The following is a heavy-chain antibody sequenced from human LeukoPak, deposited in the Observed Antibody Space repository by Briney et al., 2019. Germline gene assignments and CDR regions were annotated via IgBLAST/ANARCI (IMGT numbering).Heavy chain of an antibody. J-gene: IGHJ6*02. CDR1: GGSISSYY. CDR2: IYYSGST. D-gene: IGHD4-17*01. Sequence: SETLSLTCTVSGGSISSYYWSWIRQPPGKGLEWIGYIYYSGSTNYNPSLKSRVTISVDTSKNQFSLKLSSVTAADTAVYYCARCGLRAPEDMDVWGQGTTVTVSS. V-gene: IGHV4-59*08. CDR3: ARCGLRAPEDMDV.